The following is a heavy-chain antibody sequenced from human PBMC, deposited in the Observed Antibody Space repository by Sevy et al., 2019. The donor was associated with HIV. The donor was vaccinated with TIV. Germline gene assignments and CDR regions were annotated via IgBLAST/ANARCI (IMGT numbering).Heavy chain of an antibody. CDR2: LSYDGSTQ. CDR1: GFSVSSHA. Sequence: GESLKISCAASGFSVSSHAMHWVRQAPGKGLEWVALLSYDGSTQYYADSVKGRFSTSRDNSKNILYLQMNSLRPADTALYYCTRDAGYSVGWYPSNYWGQGTLVTVSS. J-gene: IGHJ4*02. CDR3: TRDAGYSVGWYPSNY. D-gene: IGHD6-19*01. V-gene: IGHV3-30*04.